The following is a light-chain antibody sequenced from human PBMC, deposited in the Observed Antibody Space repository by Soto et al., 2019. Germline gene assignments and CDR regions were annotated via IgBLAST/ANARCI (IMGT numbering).Light chain of an antibody. CDR2: DVS. CDR1: SSDVGGYNY. Sequence: QSVLTQPASVSGSHGQSITISCTGTSSDVGGYNYVSWYQQHPGKAPKLMIYDVSNRPSGVSNRFSGSKSGNTASLTISGLQAEDEADYYCSSYTSSSTVVFGGGTKVPVL. CDR3: SSYTSSSTVV. J-gene: IGLJ2*01. V-gene: IGLV2-14*01.